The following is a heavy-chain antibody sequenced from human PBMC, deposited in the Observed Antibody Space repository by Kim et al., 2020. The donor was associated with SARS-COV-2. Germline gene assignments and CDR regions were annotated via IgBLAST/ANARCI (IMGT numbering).Heavy chain of an antibody. CDR1: GYSFTNYW. V-gene: IGHV5-51*01. CDR2: IYPGDSDT. CDR3: ARSDGSTPLGMDV. D-gene: IGHD1-26*01. Sequence: GESLKISCKGSGYSFTNYWIAWVRQMPEKGLEWMGIIYPGDSDTRYSPSFRGQVTISADKSIRTAYLQWSSLKASDTAMYYCARSDGSTPLGMDVWGQGTTVTVSS. J-gene: IGHJ6*02.